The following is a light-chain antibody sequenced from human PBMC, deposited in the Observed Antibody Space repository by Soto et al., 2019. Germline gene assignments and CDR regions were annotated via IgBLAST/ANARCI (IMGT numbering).Light chain of an antibody. Sequence: EIVLTQSPATLSVTPGKRTPISCRDSHSVSSNLAWYQQKPGQAPRIPXYGASTRANGIPARFSGSGSGTELTLTISSLQSEDFAVYYCQQYNNCPTGTFGGGTKVDIK. V-gene: IGKV3-15*01. CDR3: QQYNNCPTGT. CDR2: GAS. CDR1: HSVSSN. J-gene: IGKJ4*01.